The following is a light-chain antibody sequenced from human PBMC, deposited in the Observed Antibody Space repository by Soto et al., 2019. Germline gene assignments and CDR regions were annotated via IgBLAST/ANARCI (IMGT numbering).Light chain of an antibody. Sequence: QSLLTQPPSVSPAPGQKVTLSCSGSSYNIGNNYVSWYQQVPGTAPKLLIYDNNKRPSGNPDRFSGSKSGTSATLGISGLQTGDEADYYCGTWGSSLSVHVFGTGTKVTVL. CDR1: SYNIGNNY. J-gene: IGLJ1*01. CDR2: DNN. CDR3: GTWGSSLSVHV. V-gene: IGLV1-51*01.